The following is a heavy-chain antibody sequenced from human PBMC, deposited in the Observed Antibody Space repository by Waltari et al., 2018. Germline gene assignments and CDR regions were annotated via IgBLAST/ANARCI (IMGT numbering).Heavy chain of an antibody. CDR3: VRGPSVDYSHPVPFDL. CDR1: GFDSSNHW. CDR2: INRGATI. J-gene: IGHJ4*02. D-gene: IGHD4-4*01. V-gene: IGHV3-74*01. Sequence: EVRLVESGGGLVQPGESLTLSCAASGFDSSNHWISWVRQFPGKGPMWDERINRGATIGYDDSVRGRFTIFRDSSTNTVSLQMRSLTVEDTALYYCVRGPSVDYSHPVPFDLWGQGTLVTVSS.